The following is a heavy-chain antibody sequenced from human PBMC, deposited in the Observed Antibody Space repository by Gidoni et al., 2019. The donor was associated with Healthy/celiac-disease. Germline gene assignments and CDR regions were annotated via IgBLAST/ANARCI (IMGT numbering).Heavy chain of an antibody. CDR2: IGTAGDT. J-gene: IGHJ6*03. Sequence: EVQLVESGGGLVQPGGSLRLSCSASGFAFSSYDMHWARQATGKGLEWVSAIGTAGDTYYPGSVKGRFTISRENAKNSLYLQMNSLRAGDTAVYYCARVNRELYYYYMDVWGKGTTVTVSS. CDR1: GFAFSSYD. CDR3: ARVNRELYYYYMDV. V-gene: IGHV3-13*01. D-gene: IGHD1-26*01.